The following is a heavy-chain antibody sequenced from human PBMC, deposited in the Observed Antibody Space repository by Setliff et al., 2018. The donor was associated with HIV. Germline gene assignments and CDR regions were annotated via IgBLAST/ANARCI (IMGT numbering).Heavy chain of an antibody. V-gene: IGHV5-51*01. CDR1: GYSFTTYW. Sequence: GESLRISCQGSGYSFTTYWIAWVRQMPGKGLEWMGLIYPGDSDTRFSPSFQGQVTFSADKSISTAYLQWSSLKASDTAIYYCARHRPGYCTITTCHADDAFDIWGQGTVVTVSS. CDR3: ARHRPGYCTITTCHADDAFDI. J-gene: IGHJ3*02. CDR2: IYPGDSDT. D-gene: IGHD2-2*01.